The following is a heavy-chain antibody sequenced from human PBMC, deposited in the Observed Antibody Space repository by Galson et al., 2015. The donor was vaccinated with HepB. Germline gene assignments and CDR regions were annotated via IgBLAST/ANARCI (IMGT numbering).Heavy chain of an antibody. CDR2: INHSGST. Sequence: ETLSLTCAVYGGSFSGYYWSWIRQPPGKGLEWIGEINHSGSTNYNPSLKSRVTISVDTSRNQFSLKLSSVTAADTAVYYCARGPLTGYYLSIGYFDYWGQGTLVTVSS. CDR3: ARGPLTGYYLSIGYFDY. V-gene: IGHV4-34*01. D-gene: IGHD3-9*01. J-gene: IGHJ4*02. CDR1: GGSFSGYY.